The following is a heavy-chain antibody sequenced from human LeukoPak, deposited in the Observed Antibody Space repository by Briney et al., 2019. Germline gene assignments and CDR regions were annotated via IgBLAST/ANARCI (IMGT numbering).Heavy chain of an antibody. D-gene: IGHD1-26*01. Sequence: GGSLRLSCAASGFTFDHYGMSWVRQAPGKGLEWVSGINWNGGSTGYAHSVKGRFTISRDNAKNSLYLQMNSLRAEDTALYYCARDGYSGSYYPSYWGQGTLVTVSS. CDR2: INWNGGST. V-gene: IGHV3-20*04. CDR3: ARDGYSGSYYPSY. CDR1: GFTFDHYG. J-gene: IGHJ4*02.